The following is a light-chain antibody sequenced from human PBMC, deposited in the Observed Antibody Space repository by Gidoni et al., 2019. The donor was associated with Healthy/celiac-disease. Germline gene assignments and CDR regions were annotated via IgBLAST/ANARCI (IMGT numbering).Light chain of an antibody. CDR3: QQSYSTPIT. CDR2: AAS. Sequence: DIQMTQSPSSLSASVGDRVTITCRASQSISSYLNWYQHKPGKAPKLLIYAASSLQSGVPSRFSGSGSGTDFTLTSSSLQPEDFATYYCQQSYSTPITFXQXTRLEIK. V-gene: IGKV1-39*01. CDR1: QSISSY. J-gene: IGKJ5*01.